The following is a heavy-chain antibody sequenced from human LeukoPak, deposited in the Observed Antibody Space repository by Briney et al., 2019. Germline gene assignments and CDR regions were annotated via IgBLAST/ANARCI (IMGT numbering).Heavy chain of an antibody. V-gene: IGHV3-7*01. D-gene: IGHD2-8*02. J-gene: IGHJ4*02. CDR3: ATYRQVLLPFES. CDR1: GFTFSTYW. CDR2: INHDGSEK. Sequence: PGGSLRLSCAASGFTFSTYWMTWVRQAPGKGLEWVANINHDGSEKYYVDSVRGRFTISRDNAKNSLYLQMNSLRAEDTALYYCATYRQVLLPFESWGQGTLVTVSS.